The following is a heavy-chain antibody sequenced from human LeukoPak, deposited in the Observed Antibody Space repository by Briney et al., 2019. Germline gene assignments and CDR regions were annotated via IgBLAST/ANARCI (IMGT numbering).Heavy chain of an antibody. Sequence: SETLSLTCTVSGGSISSYYWSWIRQPPGKGLEWIGYIYYSGSTNYNPSLKSRVTISVDTSKNQFSLKLSSVTAADTAVYYCARDPRWFGELSSDYWGQGTLVTVSS. CDR1: GGSISSYY. J-gene: IGHJ4*02. D-gene: IGHD3-10*01. CDR2: IYYSGST. V-gene: IGHV4-59*12. CDR3: ARDPRWFGELSSDY.